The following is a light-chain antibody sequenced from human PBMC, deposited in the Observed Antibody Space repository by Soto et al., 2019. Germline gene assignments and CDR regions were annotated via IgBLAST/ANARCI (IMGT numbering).Light chain of an antibody. J-gene: IGLJ1*01. CDR3: QSYDRSLSGSV. CDR2: GNS. V-gene: IGLV1-40*01. Sequence: QSVLTQPPSVSGAPGQRVTISCTGSNSNIGAGYDVHWYQQLPGTAPKLLIYGNSNRPSGVPDRFSGSKSVTSASLAITGLQAEDEADYYCQSYDRSLSGSVFGNGTRSPS. CDR1: NSNIGAGYD.